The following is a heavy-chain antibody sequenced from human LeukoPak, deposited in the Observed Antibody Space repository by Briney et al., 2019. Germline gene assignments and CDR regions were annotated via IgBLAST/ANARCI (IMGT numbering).Heavy chain of an antibody. CDR2: ISSSSSTI. Sequence: GGSLRLSCEASGFTFRNYWMIWVRQAPGKGLEWVSYISSSSSTIYYADSVKGRFTISKDNAKNSLYLQMNSLRDEDTAVYYCARAGGGYSYGYYWYFDLWGRGTLVTVSS. CDR1: GFTFRNYW. D-gene: IGHD5-18*01. CDR3: ARAGGGYSYGYYWYFDL. V-gene: IGHV3-48*02. J-gene: IGHJ2*01.